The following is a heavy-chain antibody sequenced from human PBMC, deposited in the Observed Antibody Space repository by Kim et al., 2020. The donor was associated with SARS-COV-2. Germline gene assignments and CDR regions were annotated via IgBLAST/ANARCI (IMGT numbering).Heavy chain of an antibody. CDR2: IYYSGST. V-gene: IGHV4-39*07. Sequence: SETLSLTCTVSGGSISSSSYYWGWIRQPPGKGLEWIGSIYYSGSTYYNPSLKSRVTISVDTSKNQFSLKLSSVTAADTAVYYCAREYDILTENAFDIWGQGTTVTVSS. D-gene: IGHD3-9*01. J-gene: IGHJ3*02. CDR3: AREYDILTENAFDI. CDR1: GGSISSSSYY.